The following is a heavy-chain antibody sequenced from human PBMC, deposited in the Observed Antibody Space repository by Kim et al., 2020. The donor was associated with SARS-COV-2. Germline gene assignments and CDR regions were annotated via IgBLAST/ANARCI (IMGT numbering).Heavy chain of an antibody. Sequence: GYVGSVRGRFTSSRDDAQKSVFLQMNSLEVEDTALYYCARQVARDNYFDYWGQGTLVTVSS. V-gene: IGHV3-9*01. CDR3: ARQVARDNYFDY. D-gene: IGHD2-21*02. J-gene: IGHJ4*02.